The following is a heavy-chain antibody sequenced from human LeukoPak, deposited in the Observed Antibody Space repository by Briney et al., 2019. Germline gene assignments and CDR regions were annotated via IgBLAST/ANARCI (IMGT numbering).Heavy chain of an antibody. CDR3: ARARHVWFGERDAFDI. V-gene: IGHV1-18*04. D-gene: IGHD3-10*01. J-gene: IGHJ3*02. Sequence: ASVKVSCKASGYTFTSYGISWVRQAPGQGLEWMGWISAYNGNTNYAQKLQGRVTMTTDTSTSTAYMELRSLRSDDTAVYYCARARHVWFGERDAFDIWGQGTMVTVSS. CDR2: ISAYNGNT. CDR1: GYTFTSYG.